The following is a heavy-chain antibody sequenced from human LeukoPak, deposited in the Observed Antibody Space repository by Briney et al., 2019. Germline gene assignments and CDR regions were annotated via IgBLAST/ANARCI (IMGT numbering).Heavy chain of an antibody. CDR2: ISYDGSNK. Sequence: PGRSLRLSCAASGFTFSSYGMHWVRQAPGKGLEWVAVISYDGSNKYYADSVKGRFTISRDNSKNTLYLQMNSLRAEDTAVYHCAKGNGYSSGWYDYWGQGTLVTVSS. D-gene: IGHD6-19*01. CDR1: GFTFSSYG. V-gene: IGHV3-30*18. CDR3: AKGNGYSSGWYDY. J-gene: IGHJ4*02.